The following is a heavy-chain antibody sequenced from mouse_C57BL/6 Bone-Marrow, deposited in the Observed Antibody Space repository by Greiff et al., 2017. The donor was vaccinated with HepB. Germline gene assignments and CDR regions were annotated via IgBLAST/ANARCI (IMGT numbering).Heavy chain of an antibody. CDR3: ARGCGSSSPYYFDY. J-gene: IGHJ2*01. D-gene: IGHD1-1*01. V-gene: IGHV1-81*01. CDR2: IYPRSGNT. Sequence: VQLQQSGAELARPGASVKLSCKASGYTFTSYGISWVKQRTGQGLEWIGEIYPRSGNTYYNEKFKGKATLTADKSSSTAYMELRSLTSEDSAVSFCARGCGSSSPYYFDYWGQGTTLTVST. CDR1: GYTFTSYG.